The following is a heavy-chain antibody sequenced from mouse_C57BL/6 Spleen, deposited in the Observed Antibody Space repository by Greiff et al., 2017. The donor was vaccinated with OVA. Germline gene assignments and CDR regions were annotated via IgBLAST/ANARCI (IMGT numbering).Heavy chain of an antibody. Sequence: QVQLKQPGAELVKPGASVKLSCKASGYTFTSYWMQWVKQRPGQGLEWIGEIDPSDSYTNYNQKFKGKATLTVDTSSSTAYMQLSSLTSEDSAVYYCARGGSSAWFAYWGQGTLVTVSA. D-gene: IGHD3-1*01. CDR1: GYTFTSYW. CDR2: IDPSDSYT. J-gene: IGHJ3*01. V-gene: IGHV1-50*01. CDR3: ARGGSSAWFAY.